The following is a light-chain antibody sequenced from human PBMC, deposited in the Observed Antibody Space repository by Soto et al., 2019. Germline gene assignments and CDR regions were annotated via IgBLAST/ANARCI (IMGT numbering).Light chain of an antibody. CDR3: CSYAGSFTWV. J-gene: IGLJ3*02. CDR2: DVS. Sequence: QSALTQPPSASGSPGQSVTISCTGTSRDVGGYNWVSWYQHHPGKVPKVMIYDVSWRPSGVPDRFSGSKSGNTASLTISGLQAEDEADYYCCSYAGSFTWVFGGGTKLTVL. CDR1: SRDVGGYNW. V-gene: IGLV2-11*01.